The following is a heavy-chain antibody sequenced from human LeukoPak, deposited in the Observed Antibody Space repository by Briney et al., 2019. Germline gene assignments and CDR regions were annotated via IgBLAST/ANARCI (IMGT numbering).Heavy chain of an antibody. CDR3: ARDGPPDCSSTSCLCY. V-gene: IGHV1-18*01. D-gene: IGHD2-2*01. J-gene: IGHJ4*02. CDR2: ISAYNGNA. CDR1: GYTFTSYG. Sequence: ASVKVSCKASGYTFTSYGISWVRQAPGQGLEWMGWISAYNGNANYAQKLQGRVTMTTDTSTSTAYMELRSLRSDDTAVYYCARDGPPDCSSTSCLCYWGQGTLVTVSS.